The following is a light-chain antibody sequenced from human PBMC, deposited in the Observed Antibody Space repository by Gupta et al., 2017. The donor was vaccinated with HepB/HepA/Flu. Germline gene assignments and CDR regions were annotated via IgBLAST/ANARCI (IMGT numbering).Light chain of an antibody. CDR3: HQLNSYPIT. Sequence: DIQLTQSPSFLSASVGDRVTITCRASHGISSYLAWYQQKPGKAPKLLIYAASTVQSGVPSRFSGSGSGTEFTLTTSSLQPEDFATYYCHQLNSYPITFGQGTRLEIK. CDR1: HGISSY. V-gene: IGKV1-9*01. CDR2: AAS. J-gene: IGKJ5*01.